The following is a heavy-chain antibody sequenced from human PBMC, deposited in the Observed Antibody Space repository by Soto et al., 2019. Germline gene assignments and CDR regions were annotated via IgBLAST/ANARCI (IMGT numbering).Heavy chain of an antibody. CDR1: GSTFSSYG. Sequence: QVQLVESGGGVVQPGRSLRLSCAASGSTFSSYGMHWVRQAPGKGLEWVAVIWYDGSNKYYADSVKGRFTISRDNSKNTLYLQMNSLRAEDTAVYYCARELGDGVPRIWGQGTMVTVSS. J-gene: IGHJ3*02. CDR3: ARELGDGVPRI. V-gene: IGHV3-33*01. D-gene: IGHD3-10*01. CDR2: IWYDGSNK.